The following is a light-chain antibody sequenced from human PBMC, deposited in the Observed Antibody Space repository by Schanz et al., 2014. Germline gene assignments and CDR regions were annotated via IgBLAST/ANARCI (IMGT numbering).Light chain of an antibody. CDR3: QHET. V-gene: IGKV1-5*03. Sequence: DIQMTQSPSTLSASVGARVTITCRASQSISAWLAWYQQKPGKAPNLLIYQASFLQSGVPSRFSGSGSGTEFTLTITSLQPDDFATYYCQHETFGQGTKLEIK. CDR1: QSISAW. J-gene: IGKJ2*01. CDR2: QAS.